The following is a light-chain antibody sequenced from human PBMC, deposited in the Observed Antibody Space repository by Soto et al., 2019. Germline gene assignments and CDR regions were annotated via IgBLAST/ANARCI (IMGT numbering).Light chain of an antibody. J-gene: IGLJ1*01. CDR3: GTWDSSLSAYV. Sequence: SVLPQPASESAAPGQKDTISCSGSSSNIGNNYVSWYQQLPGTAPKLLIYDNNKRPSGIPDRFSGSKSGTSATLGITGLQTGDEADYYCGTWDSSLSAYVFGTGTKVTVL. V-gene: IGLV1-51*01. CDR2: DNN. CDR1: SSNIGNNY.